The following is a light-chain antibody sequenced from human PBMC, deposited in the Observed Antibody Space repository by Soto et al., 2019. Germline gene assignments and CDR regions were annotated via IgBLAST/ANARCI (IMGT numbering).Light chain of an antibody. CDR2: GAS. CDR1: QSVSSSF. V-gene: IGKV3-20*01. J-gene: IGKJ1*01. CDR3: QHYDYSLRT. Sequence: MFTHSPCTLSLHTGERATLSCRGSQSVSSSFLAWYQQKPGQAPRLLISGASNRATGIPDRFSGSGSGTDFTLTISRLEPEDCTVYYCQHYDYSLRTSGQGSMVDIK.